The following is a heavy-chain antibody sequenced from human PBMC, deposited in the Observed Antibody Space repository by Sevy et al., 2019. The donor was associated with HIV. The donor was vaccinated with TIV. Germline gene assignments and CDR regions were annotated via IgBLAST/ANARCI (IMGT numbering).Heavy chain of an antibody. CDR2: INPNSGGT. CDR1: GYTFTGYY. J-gene: IGHJ5*02. Sequence: ASVKVSCKASGYTFTGYYMHWVRQAPGQGLEWMGWINPNSGGTNYAQKFQGRVTMTRDTSISTAYMELNRLRSDDTAVYYCARDRAPDYYYDSSGYYYPWGQGTLVTVSS. CDR3: ARDRAPDYYYDSSGYYYP. D-gene: IGHD3-22*01. V-gene: IGHV1-2*02.